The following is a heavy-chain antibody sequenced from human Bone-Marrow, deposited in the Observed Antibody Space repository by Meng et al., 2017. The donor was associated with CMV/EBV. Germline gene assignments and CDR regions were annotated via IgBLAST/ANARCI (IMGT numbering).Heavy chain of an antibody. V-gene: IGHV3-23*01. Sequence: GESLKISCAASGFTFSSYAMSWVRQAPGKGLEWVSAISGSGGSTYYADSVKGRFTISRDNSKNTLYLQMNSLRAEDTAVYYCAKLLSIAAPKGDYYFDYWGQGTLVTVSS. J-gene: IGHJ4*02. CDR1: GFTFSSYA. CDR2: ISGSGGST. CDR3: AKLLSIAAPKGDYYFDY. D-gene: IGHD6-13*01.